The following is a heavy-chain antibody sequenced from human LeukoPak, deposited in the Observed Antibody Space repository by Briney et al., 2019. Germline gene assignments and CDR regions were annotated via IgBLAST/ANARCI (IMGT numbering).Heavy chain of an antibody. V-gene: IGHV3-21*01. J-gene: IGHJ4*02. D-gene: IGHD2-15*01. Sequence: GGSLRLSCAASGFTFSSYSMNWVRQAPGKGLEWVSSISSGSSYIYYADSVKGRFTISRDNAKNSLYLQMNSLRAEDTAVYYCARGYCSGGSCFLGAFDYWGQGTLVTVSS. CDR1: GFTFSSYS. CDR3: ARGYCSGGSCFLGAFDY. CDR2: ISSGSSYI.